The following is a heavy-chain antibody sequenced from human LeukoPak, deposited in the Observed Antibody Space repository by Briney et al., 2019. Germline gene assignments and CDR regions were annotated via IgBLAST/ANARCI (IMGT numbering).Heavy chain of an antibody. D-gene: IGHD2-15*01. J-gene: IGHJ1*01. CDR2: IYSSGSP. CDR1: GGSISSSSYY. V-gene: IGHV4-39*07. CDR3: ARDPPGGIGEYFQH. Sequence: PSETLSLTCTVSGGSISSSSYYWGWIRQAPGKGLEWIGSIYSSGSPYYSPSFKSRATMSIDRSQNHFSLRLTSVTAADTAVYYCARDPPGGIGEYFQHWGQGTLVTVSS.